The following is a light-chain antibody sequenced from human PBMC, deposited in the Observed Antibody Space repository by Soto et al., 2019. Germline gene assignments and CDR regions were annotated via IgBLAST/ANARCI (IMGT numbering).Light chain of an antibody. Sequence: EIVLTQSPATLSLSPGDRATISCRASQSVSSYLAWYQQKPGQAPRLLIYDASSLATGIPTRFSGSGSGTDFTLSISSLEPEDFAVYYCQQRSNWLWTFGQGTKVEIK. V-gene: IGKV3-11*01. J-gene: IGKJ1*01. CDR1: QSVSSY. CDR3: QQRSNWLWT. CDR2: DAS.